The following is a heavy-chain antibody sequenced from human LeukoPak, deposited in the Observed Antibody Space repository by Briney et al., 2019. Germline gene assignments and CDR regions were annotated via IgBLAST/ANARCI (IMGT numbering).Heavy chain of an antibody. J-gene: IGHJ6*04. CDR2: ISSSSSYI. CDR1: GFTFSSYS. D-gene: IGHD2-2*02. CDR3: ARDGYCSSTSCYKMDV. Sequence: GGSLRLSCAASGFTFSSYSMNWVRQAPGKGLEWVSSISSSSSYIYYADSVKGRFTISRDNAENSLYLQMNSLRAEDTAVYCCARDGYCSSTSCYKMDVWGKGTTVTVSS. V-gene: IGHV3-21*01.